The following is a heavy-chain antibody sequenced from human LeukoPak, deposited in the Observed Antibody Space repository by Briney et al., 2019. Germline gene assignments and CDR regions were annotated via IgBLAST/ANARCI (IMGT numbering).Heavy chain of an antibody. Sequence: SETLSLTCTAYGGSFSGYYWTWIRQALGKGLGWIGEINHRGSSKYNPSLKSRVTISVDTSKNEFSLKLSSVTAADTAVYYCTREGYDILTGDYIVDWGQGTLVTVSS. D-gene: IGHD3-9*01. CDR3: TREGYDILTGDYIVD. CDR1: GGSFSGYY. CDR2: INHRGSS. J-gene: IGHJ4*02. V-gene: IGHV4-34*01.